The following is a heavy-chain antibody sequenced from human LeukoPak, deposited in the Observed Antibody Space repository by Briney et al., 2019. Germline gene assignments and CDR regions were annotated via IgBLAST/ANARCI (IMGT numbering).Heavy chain of an antibody. CDR3: ARGTFYGGNSPFAFDI. Sequence: GGSLRLSCAASGFTVSNNYMSWVRQAPGKGLEWVSVVYSGGSRYYADSVKGRLTISRDNSKNTLYFQMNSLRAEDTAVYYCARGTFYGGNSPFAFDIWGQATMVTVSS. J-gene: IGHJ3*02. CDR2: VYSGGSR. D-gene: IGHD4-23*01. V-gene: IGHV3-53*01. CDR1: GFTVSNNY.